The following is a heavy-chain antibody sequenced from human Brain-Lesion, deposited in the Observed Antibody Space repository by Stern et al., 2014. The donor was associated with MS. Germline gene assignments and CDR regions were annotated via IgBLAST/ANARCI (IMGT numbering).Heavy chain of an antibody. CDR3: ARAVRNQLLSEY. CDR1: GYTFSSYD. J-gene: IGHJ4*02. CDR2: MNPYSGNT. V-gene: IGHV1-8*01. D-gene: IGHD2-2*01. Sequence: VKLVESGAEVQKPGASVKVSCKASGYTFSSYDITCVRQASGHGLEWMGWMNPYSGNTGYAQKFKGRVSMTSDPSISTVYMELTSLTSDDTAVYFCARAVRNQLLSEYWGQGTLVTVSS.